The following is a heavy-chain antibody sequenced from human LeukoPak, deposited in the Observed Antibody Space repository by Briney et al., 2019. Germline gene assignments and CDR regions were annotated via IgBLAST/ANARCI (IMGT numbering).Heavy chain of an antibody. CDR2: ISWDSGSI. CDR1: GFTFDDYA. D-gene: IGHD6-6*01. J-gene: IGHJ4*02. V-gene: IGHV3-9*01. CDR3: ASFHRPLGIAARPDHFDY. Sequence: GRSLRLSCAASGFTFDDYAMHWVRQAPGKGLEWVSGISWDSGSIGYADSVKGRFTISRDNAKNSLYLQMTSLRAEDTAVYCCASFHRPLGIAARPDHFDYWGQGTLVTVSS.